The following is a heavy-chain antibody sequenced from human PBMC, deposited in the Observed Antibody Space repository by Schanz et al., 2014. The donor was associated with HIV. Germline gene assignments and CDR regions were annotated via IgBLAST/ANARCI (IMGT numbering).Heavy chain of an antibody. Sequence: QVQLVQSGAEVKKPGSSVKVSCKASGDTFSSYSISWVRQAPGQGLEWVGGIIPIFDTTKYAQKFQGRVTITADKSTSTAYMELSSLRSEDTAVYYCASPLPFSGSYYQFDFWGQGTLVTVSS. J-gene: IGHJ4*02. V-gene: IGHV1-69*06. CDR2: IIPIFDTT. CDR1: GDTFSSYS. CDR3: ASPLPFSGSYYQFDF. D-gene: IGHD1-26*01.